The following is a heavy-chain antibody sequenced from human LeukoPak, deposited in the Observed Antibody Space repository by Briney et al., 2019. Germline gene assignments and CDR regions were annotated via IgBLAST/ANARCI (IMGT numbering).Heavy chain of an antibody. Sequence: GGPLRLSGAASGFPFSDFRMNWVRQAPGRGLEWISYVGISSGNTKYADSVKGRFTISGDSAKNSVFLQMNSLRVEDTAVYYCARDHRYAFDNWGQGTLVTVSS. D-gene: IGHD5-12*01. J-gene: IGHJ4*02. CDR1: GFPFSDFR. CDR3: ARDHRYAFDN. CDR2: VGISSGNT. V-gene: IGHV3-48*04.